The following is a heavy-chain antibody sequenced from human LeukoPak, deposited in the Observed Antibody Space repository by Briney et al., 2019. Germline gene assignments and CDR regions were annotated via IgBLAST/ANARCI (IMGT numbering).Heavy chain of an antibody. J-gene: IGHJ3*02. CDR2: ISYDGSNK. CDR3: AKDLYSSSSDAFDI. Sequence: GGSLRLSCAASGFTFSSYGMHWVRQAPGKGLEWVAVISYDGSNKYYADSVKGRFTISRDNSKNTLYLQMNSLRAEDTAVYYYAKDLYSSSSDAFDIWGQGTMVTVSS. CDR1: GFTFSSYG. V-gene: IGHV3-30*18. D-gene: IGHD6-13*01.